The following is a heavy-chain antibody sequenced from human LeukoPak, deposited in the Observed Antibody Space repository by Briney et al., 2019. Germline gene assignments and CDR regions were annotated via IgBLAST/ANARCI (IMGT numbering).Heavy chain of an antibody. D-gene: IGHD6-19*01. J-gene: IGHJ5*02. CDR1: GGSISSYY. V-gene: IGHV4-59*01. CDR3: ARGAGKGNWFDP. CDR2: IYYSGST. Sequence: SETLSRTCTVSGGSISSYYWSWIRQPPGKGLEWIGYIYYSGSTNYNPSLKSRVTISVDTSKNQFSLKLSSVTAADTAVYYCARGAGKGNWFDPWGQGTLVTVSS.